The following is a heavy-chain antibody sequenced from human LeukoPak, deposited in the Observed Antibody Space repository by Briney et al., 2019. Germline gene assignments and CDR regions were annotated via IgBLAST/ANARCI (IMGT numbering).Heavy chain of an antibody. CDR2: IYYSGST. V-gene: IGHV4-31*03. Sequence: SETLSLTCTVSGGSISSGDYYWSWIRQPPGKGLEWIGYIYYSGSTYYNPSLKSRVTISVDTSKDQFSLKLSSVTAADTAVYYCARKFTVAIDWFDPWGQGTLVTVSS. J-gene: IGHJ5*02. CDR3: ARKFTVAIDWFDP. CDR1: GGSISSGDYY. D-gene: IGHD4-17*01.